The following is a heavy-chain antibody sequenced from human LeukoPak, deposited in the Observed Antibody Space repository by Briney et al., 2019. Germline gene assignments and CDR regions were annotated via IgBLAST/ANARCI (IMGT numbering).Heavy chain of an antibody. J-gene: IGHJ2*01. D-gene: IGHD6-13*01. Sequence: GGSLRLSCAASGFTFDDYAMHWVRQPPGKGLEWVSGISWNSGSIGYADSVKGRFTISRDNAKNSLYLQMNSLRAEDTALYYCAKGPGLGAGKRYLDLWGRGTVVIVSS. CDR2: ISWNSGSI. CDR3: AKGPGLGAGKRYLDL. CDR1: GFTFDDYA. V-gene: IGHV3-9*01.